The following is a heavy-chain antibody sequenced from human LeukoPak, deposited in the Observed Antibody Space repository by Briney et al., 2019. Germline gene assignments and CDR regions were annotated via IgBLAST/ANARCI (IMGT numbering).Heavy chain of an antibody. D-gene: IGHD6-6*01. V-gene: IGHV1-8*01. CDR1: GYTFSSYD. CDR2: MNPNSGNT. J-gene: IGHJ6*02. CDR3: ASYSSSSLYYYYGMDV. Sequence: ASVKVSCKASGYTFSSYDINWVRQAAGQGLEWMGWMNPNSGNTGYAQKFQGRVTMTGNTSISTAYMELSSLRSEDTAVYYCASYSSSSLYYYYGMDVWGQGTTVTVSS.